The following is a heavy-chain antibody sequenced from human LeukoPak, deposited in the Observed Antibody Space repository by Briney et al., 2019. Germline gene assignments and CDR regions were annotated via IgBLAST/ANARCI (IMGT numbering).Heavy chain of an antibody. J-gene: IGHJ4*02. CDR3: ARDKVVGASYFDY. Sequence: GGSLRLSCAASGFTFSNYWMSWVRQAPGKGLEWVANIQQDGTERYYVDSVKGRFTISRDNAKNSLYLQMNSLRAEDTAVYYCARDKVVGASYFDYWGQGTLVTVSS. CDR2: IQQDGTER. V-gene: IGHV3-7*01. CDR1: GFTFSNYW. D-gene: IGHD1-26*01.